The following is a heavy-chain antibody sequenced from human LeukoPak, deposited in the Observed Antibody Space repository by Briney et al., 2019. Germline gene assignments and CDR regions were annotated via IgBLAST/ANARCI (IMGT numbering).Heavy chain of an antibody. V-gene: IGHV3-23*01. CDR2: ISGGGGST. CDR3: AKPETQAGPHFDY. D-gene: IGHD5-24*01. J-gene: IGHJ4*02. Sequence: GGSLRLSCAASGFTFSSYAMSWVRQAPGKGLEWVSAISGGGGSTYYADSVKGRFTISRDNAKNTLYLQMNSLRAEDTAIYYCAKPETQAGPHFDYWGQGTLVTVSS. CDR1: GFTFSSYA.